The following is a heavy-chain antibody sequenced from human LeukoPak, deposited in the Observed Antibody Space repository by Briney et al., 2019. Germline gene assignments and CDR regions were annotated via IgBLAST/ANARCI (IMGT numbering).Heavy chain of an antibody. D-gene: IGHD5-18*01. CDR3: ARELSGYSYGYTDY. CDR1: GGSISSGGYS. J-gene: IGHJ4*02. CDR2: IYHSGST. V-gene: IGHV4-30-2*01. Sequence: SETLSLTCAVSGGSISSGGYSWSWIRQPPGKGLEWIGHIYHSGSTYYNPSLKSRVTISVDRSKNQFSLKLGSVTAADTAVYYCARELSGYSYGYTDYWGQGTLVTVSS.